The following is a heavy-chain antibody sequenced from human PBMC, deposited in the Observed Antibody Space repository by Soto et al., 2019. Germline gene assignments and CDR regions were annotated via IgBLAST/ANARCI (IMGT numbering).Heavy chain of an antibody. V-gene: IGHV3-74*01. CDR1: GFNFSNHW. J-gene: IGHJ5*02. D-gene: IGHD2-21*02. CDR3: ARESGDWPLNWVDP. CDR2: ITSDGKSK. Sequence: VHLVESGGGLVQPGGSLRLSCAASGFNFSNHWMHWVRQRPGEGLVWVSRITSDGKSKAYAESVKGRFAISRDNAKNTLYLQMNGPTAEDTAVYYCARESGDWPLNWVDPWGQGTLVTVSS.